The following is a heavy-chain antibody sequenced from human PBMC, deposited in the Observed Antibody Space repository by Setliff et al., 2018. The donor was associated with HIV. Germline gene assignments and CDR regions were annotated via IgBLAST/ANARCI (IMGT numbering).Heavy chain of an antibody. V-gene: IGHV4-31*03. Sequence: KTSETLSLTCSVSGGSISSGSYYWSWIRQHPGKGLEWIGYIFYSGSTTYNPSLKSRLTISIDTSKNRFSLKLKSVTAEDTAVYYCAVSFSTGSWPLDTLDIWGQGTMVTVSS. CDR1: GGSISSGSYY. CDR2: IFYSGST. CDR3: AVSFSTGSWPLDTLDI. D-gene: IGHD6-13*01. J-gene: IGHJ3*02.